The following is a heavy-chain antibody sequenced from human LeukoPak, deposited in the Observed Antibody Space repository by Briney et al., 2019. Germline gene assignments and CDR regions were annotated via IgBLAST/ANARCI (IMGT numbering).Heavy chain of an antibody. CDR3: ARVVTTGSYPNYFDY. J-gene: IGHJ4*02. CDR2: IYYSGST. D-gene: IGHD1-26*01. Sequence: SETLSLTCTVSGDSIRGFDCSWIRQPPGKGLEWIGYIYYSGSTNYNPSLKSRVTIPIDTSKNQFSLNLSSVIAADTAVYYCARVVTTGSYPNYFDYWGQGTLVTVSS. CDR1: GDSIRGFD. V-gene: IGHV4-59*01.